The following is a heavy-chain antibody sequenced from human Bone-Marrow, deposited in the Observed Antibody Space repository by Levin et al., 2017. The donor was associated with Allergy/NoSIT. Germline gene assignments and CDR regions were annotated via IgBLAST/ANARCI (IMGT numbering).Heavy chain of an antibody. Sequence: SETLSLTCGVFGSSISSGYYWDWIRQPPGKGLEWIGTIYHSGSTYYNPSLRNRVTISIDTSKNQFSLKLSSVTAADTAVYYCARGHYDFWSGYYTYYGMDVWGQGTTVTVSS. V-gene: IGHV4-38-2*01. CDR3: ARGHYDFWSGYYTYYGMDV. D-gene: IGHD3-3*01. J-gene: IGHJ6*02. CDR2: IYHSGST. CDR1: GSSISSGYY.